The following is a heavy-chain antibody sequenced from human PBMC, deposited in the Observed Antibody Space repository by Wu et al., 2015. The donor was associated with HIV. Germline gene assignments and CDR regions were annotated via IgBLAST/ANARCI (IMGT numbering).Heavy chain of an antibody. D-gene: IGHD3-22*01. CDR3: ARAISPYYYDSSGYYR. V-gene: IGHV1-69*18. J-gene: IGHJ5*02. CDR1: GYTFTSNW. Sequence: QVHLVQSGAEVKKPGASVKISCKASGYTFTSNWMHWVRQAPGQGLEWMGRIIPIFGTANYAQKFQGRVTITAGESTSTAYMELSSLRSEDTAVYYCARAISPYYYDSSGYYRWGQGTLVTVSS. CDR2: IIPIFGTA.